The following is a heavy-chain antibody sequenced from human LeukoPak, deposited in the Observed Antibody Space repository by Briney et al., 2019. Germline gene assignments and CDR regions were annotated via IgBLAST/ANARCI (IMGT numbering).Heavy chain of an antibody. V-gene: IGHV1-2*02. CDR3: ARISGWYGWFDP. J-gene: IGHJ5*02. CDR1: GCTFTGYY. Sequence: ASVKVPCKASGCTFTGYYMHWVRQAPGQGLEWMGWINPNSGGTNYAQKFQGRVTMTRDTSISTAYMELSRLRSDDTAVYYCARISGWYGWFDPWGQGTLVTVSS. CDR2: INPNSGGT. D-gene: IGHD6-19*01.